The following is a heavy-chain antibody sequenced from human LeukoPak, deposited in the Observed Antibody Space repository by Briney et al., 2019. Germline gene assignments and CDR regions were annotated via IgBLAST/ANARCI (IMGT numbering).Heavy chain of an antibody. D-gene: IGHD3-9*01. CDR1: GFTFSSYA. V-gene: IGHV3-30*01. J-gene: IGHJ4*02. CDR3: ARDFDKALDY. CDR2: ISYDGSNK. Sequence: GGSLRLSCAASGFTFSSYAMHWVRQAPGKGLEWVAVISYDGSNKYYADSVKGRFTISRDNSKNTLYLQMNSLRAEDTAVYYCARDFDKALDYWGQGTLVTVSS.